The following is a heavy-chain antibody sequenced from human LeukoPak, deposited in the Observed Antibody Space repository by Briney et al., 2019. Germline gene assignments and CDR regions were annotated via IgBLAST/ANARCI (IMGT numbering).Heavy chain of an antibody. CDR3: ARVVGYCSSTSCYYYYYYYMDV. CDR1: GFTVSSNY. J-gene: IGHJ6*03. CDR2: IFSSGST. V-gene: IGHV3-66*02. D-gene: IGHD2-2*01. Sequence: GGSLRLSCAASGFTVSSNYMSWVRQAPGKGLEWLSVIFSSGSTYYADSVKGRFTISRDNSKNTLYRQMNSLRAEDTAVYYCARVVGYCSSTSCYYYYYYYMDVWGKGTTVTVSS.